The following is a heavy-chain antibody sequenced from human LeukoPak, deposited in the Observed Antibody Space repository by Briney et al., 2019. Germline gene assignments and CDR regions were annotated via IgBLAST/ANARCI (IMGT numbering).Heavy chain of an antibody. D-gene: IGHD1-26*01. CDR1: GFTFGSYG. CDR2: IWYDGSNK. CDR3: AREHSWAFDI. V-gene: IGHV3-33*08. Sequence: PGGSLRLSCAASGFTFGSYGMHWVRQAPGKGLEWVVVIWYDGSNKYYADPVKGRFTISRDNSKNTLYLQMNSLRAEDTAVYYCAREHSWAFDIWGQGTMVTVSS. J-gene: IGHJ3*02.